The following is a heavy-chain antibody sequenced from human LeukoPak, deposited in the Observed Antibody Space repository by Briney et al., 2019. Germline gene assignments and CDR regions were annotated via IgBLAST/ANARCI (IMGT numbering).Heavy chain of an antibody. J-gene: IGHJ4*02. CDR2: MNPNSGNT. Sequence: ASVTVSCKASGYTFTSYDINWVRQATGQGLEWMGWMNPNSGNTGYAQKFQGRVTMTRNTSISTAYMELSSLRSEDTAVYYCARLDCSSTSCYGGAFDYWGQGTLVTVSS. V-gene: IGHV1-8*01. CDR1: GYTFTSYD. CDR3: ARLDCSSTSCYGGAFDY. D-gene: IGHD2-2*01.